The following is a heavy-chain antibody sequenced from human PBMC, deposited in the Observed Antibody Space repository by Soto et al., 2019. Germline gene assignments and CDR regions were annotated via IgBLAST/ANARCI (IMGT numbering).Heavy chain of an antibody. V-gene: IGHV4-39*01. CDR3: ERLRGYYVLDY. CDR1: GGSISSSSYY. Sequence: SETLSLTCTVSGGSISSSSYYWGWIRQPPGKGLEWIGSIYYSGSTYYNPSLKSRVTISVDTSKNQFSLKLSSVTAADTAVYYCERLRGYYVLDYWGQGTLVTVYS. CDR2: IYYSGST. J-gene: IGHJ4*02. D-gene: IGHD1-26*01.